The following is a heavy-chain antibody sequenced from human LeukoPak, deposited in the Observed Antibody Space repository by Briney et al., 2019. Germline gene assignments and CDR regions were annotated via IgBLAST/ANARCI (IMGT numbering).Heavy chain of an antibody. D-gene: IGHD3-10*01. CDR3: ARDSSSYQDVLVWFRELLSRQTNDAFDI. J-gene: IGHJ3*02. V-gene: IGHV1-18*01. CDR2: ISAYNGNT. CDR1: GYTFTSYG. Sequence: GASVKVSCKPSGYTFTSYGISWVRQAPGQGLEWMGWISAYNGNTNYAQKLQGRVTMTTDTSTSTAYMELRSLRSDDTAVYYCARDSSSYQDVLVWFRELLSRQTNDAFDIWGQATMVTVSS.